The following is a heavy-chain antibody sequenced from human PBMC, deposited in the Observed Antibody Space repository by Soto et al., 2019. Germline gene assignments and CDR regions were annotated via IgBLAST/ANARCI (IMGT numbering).Heavy chain of an antibody. CDR3: ALYHGPLHDAFDI. J-gene: IGHJ3*02. V-gene: IGHV4-31*03. D-gene: IGHD4-4*01. CDR1: GGSISSGGYY. CDR2: IYYSGST. Sequence: QLQLQESGPGLVKPSQTLSLTCTVSGGSISSGGYYWSWIRQHPGKGLEWIGYIYYSGSTYYNPSLKSRVTISVDTSKNQFSLKLSSVTAADTAMYYCALYHGPLHDAFDIWGQGTMVTVSS.